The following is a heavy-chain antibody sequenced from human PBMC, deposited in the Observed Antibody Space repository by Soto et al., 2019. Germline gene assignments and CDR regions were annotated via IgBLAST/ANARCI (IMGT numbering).Heavy chain of an antibody. V-gene: IGHV1-69*12. Sequence: QVQLVQSGAEVKKPGSSVKVSCKASGGTFSSYAISWVRQAPGQGLEWMGGIIPIFGTANYAQKFQGRVTITADESTSTAYMELSSLRSEDTAVYYCATQEGYRSIAARPSKGALKFDPWGQGTLVTVSS. CDR2: IIPIFGTA. CDR1: GGTFSSYA. CDR3: ATQEGYRSIAARPSKGALKFDP. D-gene: IGHD6-6*01. J-gene: IGHJ5*02.